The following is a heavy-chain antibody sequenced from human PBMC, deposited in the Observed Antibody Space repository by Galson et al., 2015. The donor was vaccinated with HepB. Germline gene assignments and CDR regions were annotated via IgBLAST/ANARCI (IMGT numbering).Heavy chain of an antibody. CDR3: ASGGYHDDYGIDV. D-gene: IGHD3-16*01. CDR2: INTNTGNP. Sequence: SVKVSCKASGGTFSSYAISWVRQAPGQGLEWMGWINTNTGNPTYAQGFTGRFVFSLDTSVSTAYLQISSLKAEDTAVYYCASGGYHDDYGIDVWGQGTTVTVSS. CDR1: GGTFSSYA. V-gene: IGHV7-4-1*02. J-gene: IGHJ6*02.